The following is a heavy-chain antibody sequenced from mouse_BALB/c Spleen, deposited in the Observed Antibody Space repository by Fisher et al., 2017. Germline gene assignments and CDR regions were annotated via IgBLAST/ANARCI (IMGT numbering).Heavy chain of an antibody. CDR3: ARGGYGGYYSYAMDY. D-gene: IGHD1-2*01. Sequence: GRFTISRDNAKNTLYLQMSSLKSEDTAMYYCARGGYGGYYSYAMDYWGQGTSVTVSS. J-gene: IGHJ4*01. V-gene: IGHV5-12-2*01.